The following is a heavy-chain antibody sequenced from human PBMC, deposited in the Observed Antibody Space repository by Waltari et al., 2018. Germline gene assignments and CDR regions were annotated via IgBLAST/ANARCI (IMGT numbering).Heavy chain of an antibody. D-gene: IGHD4-17*01. J-gene: IGHJ1*01. Sequence: EVQLVQSGAEVKKPGATVKISCKASGYTFTAYYMHWVQQAPGKGLEWMGRVDPEDGETIYAEKFQGRVTITADTSTDTAYMELSSLRSEDTAVYYCARVVTTYLEYFQHWGQGTLVTVSS. CDR3: ARVVTTYLEYFQH. CDR1: GYTFTAYY. V-gene: IGHV1-69-2*01. CDR2: VDPEDGET.